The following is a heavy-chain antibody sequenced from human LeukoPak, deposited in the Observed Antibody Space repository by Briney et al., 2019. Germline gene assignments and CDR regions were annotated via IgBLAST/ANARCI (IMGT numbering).Heavy chain of an antibody. D-gene: IGHD7-27*01. J-gene: IGHJ4*02. V-gene: IGHV4-39*01. CDR2: IYYSGST. CDR1: GGSISGGYY. CDR3: ATDQNWGPDY. Sequence: SQTLSLTCTVSGGSISGGYYWGWIRQPPGKGLEWIGSIYYSGSTYYNPSLKSRVTISVDTSKNQFSLKLSSVTAADTAVYYCATDQNWGPDYWGQGTLVTVSS.